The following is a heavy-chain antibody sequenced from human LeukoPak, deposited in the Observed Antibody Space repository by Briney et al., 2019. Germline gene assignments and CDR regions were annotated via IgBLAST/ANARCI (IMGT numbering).Heavy chain of an antibody. Sequence: GGSLRLSCEGSGFRFEYAMHWVRQAPGKGLEWVAGISDNGIKIDHADSVKGRFIISRDNSKNTLYLQMNSLRAEDTAVYYCAREGVTNAFDIWGQGTMVTVSS. D-gene: IGHD3-10*01. CDR3: AREGVTNAFDI. J-gene: IGHJ3*02. V-gene: IGHV3-9*01. CDR2: ISDNGIKI. CDR1: GFRFEYA.